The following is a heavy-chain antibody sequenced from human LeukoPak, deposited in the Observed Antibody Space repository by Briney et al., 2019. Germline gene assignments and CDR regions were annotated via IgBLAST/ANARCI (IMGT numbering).Heavy chain of an antibody. D-gene: IGHD1-26*01. Sequence: SETLSLTCTVSGGSIISSSYYWDCIRQPPGKGLEWIGSIYYSGSIYYNPSLKSRLTISVDTSKNQFSLKLSSVTAADTAVYYCARRAAYYENFDYWGQGTLVTVSS. CDR1: GGSIISSSYY. V-gene: IGHV4-39*01. CDR2: IYYSGSI. CDR3: ARRAAYYENFDY. J-gene: IGHJ4*02.